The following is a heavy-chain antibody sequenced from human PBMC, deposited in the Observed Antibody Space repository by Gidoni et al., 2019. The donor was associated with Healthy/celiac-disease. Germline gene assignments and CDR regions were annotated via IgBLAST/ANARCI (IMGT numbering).Heavy chain of an antibody. CDR1: GFSLSTSGVG. V-gene: IGHV2-5*01. CDR2: IYWNDDK. J-gene: IGHJ4*02. D-gene: IGHD6-6*01. Sequence: QITLKESGPTLVQPTQTLTLTCTFSGFSLSTSGVGVGWIRQPPGKALEWLALIYWNDDKRYSPSLKSRLTITKDTSKNQVVLTMTNMDPVDTATYYCAHRRVAARPVGYFDYWGQGTLVTVSS. CDR3: AHRRVAARPVGYFDY.